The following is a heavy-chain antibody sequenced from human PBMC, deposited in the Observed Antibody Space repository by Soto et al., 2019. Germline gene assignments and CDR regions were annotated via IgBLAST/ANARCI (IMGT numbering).Heavy chain of an antibody. CDR1: GGSFNRHT. D-gene: IGHD2-8*01. Sequence: QVQLVQSGAEVRKPGSSVRVSCKASGGSFNRHTISWVRQAPGQGLEWMGGIIPIFGTANHAQKFQGRVTIIADESTSTVYMELSSLRSDDTAIYYCARDRDGYLVYWGQGTLVTVSS. V-gene: IGHV1-69*01. CDR3: ARDRDGYLVY. J-gene: IGHJ4*02. CDR2: IIPIFGTA.